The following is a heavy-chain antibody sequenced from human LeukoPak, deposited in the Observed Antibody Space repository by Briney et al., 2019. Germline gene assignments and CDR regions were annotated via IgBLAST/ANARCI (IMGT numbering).Heavy chain of an antibody. Sequence: GGSLRLSCAVSGLTYSAQYMSWIRQAPGKGLEWISYISNSGSYTNYADSVRGRFTISRDNAENSLFLQMNSLRAEDTAMYYCARGPYCGGDCYLDPFDYWGQGTLVTVSS. J-gene: IGHJ4*02. D-gene: IGHD2-21*02. CDR1: GLTYSAQY. CDR3: ARGPYCGGDCYLDPFDY. CDR2: ISNSGSYT. V-gene: IGHV3-11*06.